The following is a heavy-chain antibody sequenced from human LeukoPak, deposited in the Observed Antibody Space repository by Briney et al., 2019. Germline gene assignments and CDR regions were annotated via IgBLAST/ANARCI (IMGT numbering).Heavy chain of an antibody. J-gene: IGHJ4*02. D-gene: IGHD2-2*01. CDR2: INHSGNT. Sequence: KPSEPLSLSCAVYGGPFSGYYWSWIRQPPGKGLEWIGEINHSGNTDYNPSLKSRVTISVDTSKNQFSLKLNSVTAADTAVYYCARGQLRLSNWGQGSLIIVSS. V-gene: IGHV4-34*01. CDR1: GGPFSGYY. CDR3: ARGQLRLSN.